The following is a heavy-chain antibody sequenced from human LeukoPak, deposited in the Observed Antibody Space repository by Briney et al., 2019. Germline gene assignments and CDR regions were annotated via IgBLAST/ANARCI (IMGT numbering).Heavy chain of an antibody. CDR1: GGPFRGYY. J-gene: IGHJ6*03. Sequence: SETLSLTCVVYGGPFRGYYWTWIRQPPGKGLEWIGEINHSGITNYNPSLKSRVTMSVDTFNHHFSLKLNSVTAADTSVYYCARGKFDYGDYRFDYYYTDVWGKGTTVTVSS. CDR2: INHSGIT. V-gene: IGHV4-34*01. D-gene: IGHD4-17*01. CDR3: ARGKFDYGDYRFDYYYTDV.